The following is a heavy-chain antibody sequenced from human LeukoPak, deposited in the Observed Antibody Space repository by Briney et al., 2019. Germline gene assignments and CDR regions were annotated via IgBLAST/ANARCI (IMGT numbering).Heavy chain of an antibody. J-gene: IGHJ4*02. D-gene: IGHD4-17*01. CDR3: TTTVTTPYFDY. Sequence: GGSLRLSCTASGFTFGDYVMSWFRQAPGKGLEWVGFIRSKAYGGTTEYAASVKGRFTISRDDSKSIAYLQMDSLKTEDTAVYYCTTTVTTPYFDYWGQGTLVTVSS. CDR1: GFTFGDYV. CDR2: IRSKAYGGTT. V-gene: IGHV3-49*03.